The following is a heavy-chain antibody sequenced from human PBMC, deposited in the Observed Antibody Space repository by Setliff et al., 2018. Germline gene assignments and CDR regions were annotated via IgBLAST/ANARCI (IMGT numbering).Heavy chain of an antibody. D-gene: IGHD1-26*01. CDR2: TSSGSSYT. Sequence: GESLKISCAASGLTFSRYEMNWVRQAPGKGLKWVSYTSSGSSYTNYADSVRGRFAISRDNAKTSLYLQMSSLTAEDTAVYYCARMGPTWSTHAFDIWGRGTMVTVSS. V-gene: IGHV3-11*03. J-gene: IGHJ3*02. CDR3: ARMGPTWSTHAFDI. CDR1: GLTFSRYE.